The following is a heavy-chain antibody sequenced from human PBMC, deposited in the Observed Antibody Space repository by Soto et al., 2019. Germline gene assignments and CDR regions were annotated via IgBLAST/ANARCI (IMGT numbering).Heavy chain of an antibody. CDR2: IRTTGST. J-gene: IGHJ6*02. V-gene: IGHV3-53*02. CDR1: GFAVSNHY. CDR3: ARNSMMDV. Sequence: EVQLVETGGALIQPGGSLRLSCAASGFAVSNHYMNWVRQAPGKGLEWVSIIRTTGSTYYADSVKGRLTISRDNSKKTVSLEMNSLRVEDTAVYYCARNSMMDVWGQGTTVIVSS.